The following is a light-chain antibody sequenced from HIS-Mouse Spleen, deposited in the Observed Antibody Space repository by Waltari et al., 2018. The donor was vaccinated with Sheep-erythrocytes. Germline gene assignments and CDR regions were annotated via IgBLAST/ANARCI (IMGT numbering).Light chain of an antibody. J-gene: IGLJ2*01. V-gene: IGLV3-1*01. CDR1: KLGDKY. Sequence: SYELTQPPSVSVSPGQTASITCSGDKLGDKYAYWYQQKPGQSPVLVIYQESKRPSGIPGRFAGSNSGNTATLASGGTQAMDEAEYYCQAWDRSTAVFGGGTKLTVL. CDR2: QES. CDR3: QAWDRSTAV.